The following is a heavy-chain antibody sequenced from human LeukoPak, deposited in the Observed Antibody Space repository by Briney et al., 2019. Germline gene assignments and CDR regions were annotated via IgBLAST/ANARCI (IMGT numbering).Heavy chain of an antibody. V-gene: IGHV4-59*08. CDR2: IYYSGST. CDR3: ARQRDGYNIFDN. Sequence: SETLSLTCTVSGGSISSYYWNWIRQPPGKGREWIGYIYYSGSTSYSPSLKSRVTMSVDTSKNQFSLKLRSVTAADTAVYHCARQRDGYNIFDNWGQGILVTVSS. D-gene: IGHD5-24*01. CDR1: GGSISSYY. J-gene: IGHJ4*02.